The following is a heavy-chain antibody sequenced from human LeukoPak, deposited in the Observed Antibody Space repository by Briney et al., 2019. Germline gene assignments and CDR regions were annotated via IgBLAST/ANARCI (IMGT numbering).Heavy chain of an antibody. CDR1: GFTFSSYG. CDR3: AKAGSYYYGSGSSSPHDY. Sequence: GGSLRLSCAASGFTFSSYGMSWVRQAPGKGLEWVSAISGSGGSTYYADSVKGRFTISRDNPKNTLYLQMNSLRAEDTAVYYCAKAGSYYYGSGSSSPHDYWGQGTLVTVSS. V-gene: IGHV3-23*01. J-gene: IGHJ4*02. D-gene: IGHD3-10*01. CDR2: ISGSGGST.